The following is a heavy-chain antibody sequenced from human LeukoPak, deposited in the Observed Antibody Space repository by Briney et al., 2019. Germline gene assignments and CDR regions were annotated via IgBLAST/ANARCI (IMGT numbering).Heavy chain of an antibody. D-gene: IGHD3-3*01. CDR1: GGSISSYY. J-gene: IGHJ4*02. CDR2: IYYSGST. V-gene: IGHV4-59*08. Sequence: SVTLSLTCTASGGSISSYYWSWIRQPPGKGLEWIGYIYYSGSTNYNPSLKSRVTISVDTSKNQFSLKLSSVTAADTAVYYCARHSWKDFWSGYYLPQFDYWGQGTLVTVSS. CDR3: ARHSWKDFWSGYYLPQFDY.